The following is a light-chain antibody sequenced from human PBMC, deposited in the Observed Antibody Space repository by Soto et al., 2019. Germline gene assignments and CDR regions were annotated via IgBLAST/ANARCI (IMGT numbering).Light chain of an antibody. CDR1: QGIRHD. Sequence: DIQMTQSPSSLSASVGDRVTITCRASQGIRHDLGWYQQKPGKAPKRLIYTASSLQSGVPPRFSGSGSGTKFTLTISSLQPEDFATYYCLQNNSYPVTFGQGTQVEI. J-gene: IGKJ1*01. V-gene: IGKV1-17*01. CDR3: LQNNSYPVT. CDR2: TAS.